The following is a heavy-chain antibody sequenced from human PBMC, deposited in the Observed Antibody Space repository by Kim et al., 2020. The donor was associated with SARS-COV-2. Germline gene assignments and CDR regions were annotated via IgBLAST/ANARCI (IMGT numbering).Heavy chain of an antibody. Sequence: SVKVSCKASGGTFSSYAISWVRQAPGQGLEWMGRIIPILGIANYAQKFQGRVTITADKSTSTAYMELSSLRSEDTAVYYCARVPPVAPHLPRPGYYYYGMDVWGQGTTVTVSS. CDR3: ARVPPVAPHLPRPGYYYYGMDV. CDR1: GGTFSSYA. J-gene: IGHJ6*02. D-gene: IGHD6-19*01. V-gene: IGHV1-69*04. CDR2: IIPILGIA.